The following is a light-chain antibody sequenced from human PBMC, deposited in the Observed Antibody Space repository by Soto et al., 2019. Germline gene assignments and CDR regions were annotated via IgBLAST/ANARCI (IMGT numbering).Light chain of an antibody. CDR2: GAS. J-gene: IGKJ1*01. Sequence: EIVMTQSPATLSVSPGERATLSCRASQSVSSNLAWYQQKPGQAPRLLIYGASTRATGVPVRFSGSGSGTEFTLTISSLQSEDLAVYYCQHYNNWPPWTFGQGTKVEIK. CDR1: QSVSSN. CDR3: QHYNNWPPWT. V-gene: IGKV3-15*01.